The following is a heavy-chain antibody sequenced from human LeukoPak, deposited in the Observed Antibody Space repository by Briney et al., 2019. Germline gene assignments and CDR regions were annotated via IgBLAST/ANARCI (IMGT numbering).Heavy chain of an antibody. Sequence: GRSLRLSCAASGFTFSSYGMHWVRQAPGKGLEWVAVIWYDGSNKYYADSVKGRFTISRDNAKNSLYLQMHSLRAEDTALYYCARDPLGAQFDYWGQGTLVTVSS. J-gene: IGHJ4*02. D-gene: IGHD1-26*01. CDR1: GFTFSSYG. CDR3: ARDPLGAQFDY. CDR2: IWYDGSNK. V-gene: IGHV3-33*01.